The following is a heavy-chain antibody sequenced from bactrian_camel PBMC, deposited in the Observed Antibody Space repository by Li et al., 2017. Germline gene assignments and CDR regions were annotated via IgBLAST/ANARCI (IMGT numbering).Heavy chain of an antibody. CDR1: GATYMRWC. CDR2: IDGDGST. CDR3: AADIAPKDGGVWYGDYTN. D-gene: IGHD3*01. Sequence: HVQLVESGGGSVQVGGSLRLSCEMSGATYMRWCMGWFRQAPGKEREVVAIIDGDGSTAYADFVEGRFTISRDPVKNALYLQMNNLKPEDTGMYYCAADIAPKDGGVWYGDYTNWGQGTQVTVS. V-gene: IGHV3S55*01. J-gene: IGHJ4*01.